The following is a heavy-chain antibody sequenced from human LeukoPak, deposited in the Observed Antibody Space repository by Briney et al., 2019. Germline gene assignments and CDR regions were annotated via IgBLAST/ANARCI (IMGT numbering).Heavy chain of an antibody. J-gene: IGHJ4*02. V-gene: IGHV3-23*01. CDR3: AKGAQLLWFGELSL. CDR1: GFTFSTYA. D-gene: IGHD3-10*01. Sequence: GGALRLSCAASGFTFSTYAMSWVRQAPWKGLEWVSAISGSGGSTYYADSVKGRFTISRDNSKNTLYLQMNSLRAEDTAVYYCAKGAQLLWFGELSLWGQGTLVTVSS. CDR2: ISGSGGST.